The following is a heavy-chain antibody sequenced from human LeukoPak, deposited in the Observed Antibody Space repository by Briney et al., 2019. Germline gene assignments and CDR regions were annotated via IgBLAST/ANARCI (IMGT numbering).Heavy chain of an antibody. CDR3: ARDPYGMDV. J-gene: IGHJ6*02. CDR2: IYSGGST. CDR1: GFTFSSYS. Sequence: GGSLRLSCAASGFTFSSYSMNWVRQAPGKGLEWVSVIYSGGSTYYADSVKGRFTISRDNSKNTLYLQMNSLRAEDTAVYYCARDPYGMDVWGQGTTVTVSS. V-gene: IGHV3-66*01.